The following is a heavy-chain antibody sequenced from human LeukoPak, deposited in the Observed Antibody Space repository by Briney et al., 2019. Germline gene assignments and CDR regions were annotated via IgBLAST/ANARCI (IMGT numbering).Heavy chain of an antibody. CDR1: GFTFSSYE. V-gene: IGHV3-48*03. CDR2: ISSSGSTI. D-gene: IGHD6-13*01. Sequence: GGSLRLSCAASGFTFSSYEMNWVRQAPGKGLEWVSYISSSGSTIYYADSVKGRFTISRDNAKNSLYLQMNSLRAEDTAVYYCARDLWSGSSSGFDYWGQGTLVTVSS. J-gene: IGHJ4*02. CDR3: ARDLWSGSSSGFDY.